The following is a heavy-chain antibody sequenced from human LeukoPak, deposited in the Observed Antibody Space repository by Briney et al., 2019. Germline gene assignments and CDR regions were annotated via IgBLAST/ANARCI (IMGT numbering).Heavy chain of an antibody. CDR3: AKVNFDWSHSTYYYYGMDV. CDR1: GFTFSIYA. D-gene: IGHD3-9*01. Sequence: GGSLRLSCAASGFTFSIYAMHWVRQAPGKGLEWVAVISYDGSNKYYADSVKGRFTISRDNSKNTLYLQMNSLRAEDTAVYYCAKVNFDWSHSTYYYYGMDVWGQGTTVTVSS. CDR2: ISYDGSNK. J-gene: IGHJ6*02. V-gene: IGHV3-30-3*01.